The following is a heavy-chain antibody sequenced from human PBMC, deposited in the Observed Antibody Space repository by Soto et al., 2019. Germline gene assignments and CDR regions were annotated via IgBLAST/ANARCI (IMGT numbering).Heavy chain of an antibody. J-gene: IGHJ4*02. V-gene: IGHV3-21*01. CDR3: AREISSSLFYSD. CDR2: ISSSSSYI. D-gene: IGHD6-6*01. Sequence: GGSLRLSCAASGFTFSSYSMNWVRQAPGKGLEWVSSISSSSSYIYYADSVKGRFTISRDNAKNSLYLQMNSLRAEDTAVYYCAREISSSLFYSDWGQGTLVTVSS. CDR1: GFTFSSYS.